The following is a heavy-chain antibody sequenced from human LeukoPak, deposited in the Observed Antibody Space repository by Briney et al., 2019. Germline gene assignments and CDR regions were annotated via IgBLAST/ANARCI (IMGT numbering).Heavy chain of an antibody. CDR3: ARGTSSGWYDYYYMDV. CDR2: ISAYNGNT. V-gene: IGHV1-18*01. D-gene: IGHD6-19*01. J-gene: IGHJ6*03. CDR1: GYTFTSYG. Sequence: ASVKVSCKASGYTFTSYGISWVRQAPGQGLEWMGWISAYNGNTNYAQKLQGRVTMTTDTSTSTAYMELRSLRSDDTAVYYCARGTSSGWYDYYYMDVWGKGTTATISS.